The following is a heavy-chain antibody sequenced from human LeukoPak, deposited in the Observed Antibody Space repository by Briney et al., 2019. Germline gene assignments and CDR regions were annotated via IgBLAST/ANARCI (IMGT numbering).Heavy chain of an antibody. Sequence: ESGGSLRLSCAASGFTFSSYAMSWVRQAPGKGLEWVSAISGSGGSTYYADSVKGRFTISRDNSKNTLYLQMNSLRAEDTAVYYCAKIDYGGNWRSDAFDIWGQGTMVTVSS. CDR3: AKIDYGGNWRSDAFDI. D-gene: IGHD4-23*01. V-gene: IGHV3-23*01. CDR2: ISGSGGST. CDR1: GFTFSSYA. J-gene: IGHJ3*02.